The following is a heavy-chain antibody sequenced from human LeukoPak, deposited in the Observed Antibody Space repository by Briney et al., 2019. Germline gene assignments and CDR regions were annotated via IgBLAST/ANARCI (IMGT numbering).Heavy chain of an antibody. D-gene: IGHD6-19*01. Sequence: GGSLRLSCAASGIILSSYWMSWVRQAPGKGLEWVANIKQDGSEKWYVDSVKGRFTISRDNAKNSLYLQMNSLRVEDTAVYYCAREFRSGYNSRWFDYWGQGALVTVSS. CDR2: IKQDGSEK. CDR3: AREFRSGYNSRWFDY. J-gene: IGHJ5*01. V-gene: IGHV3-7*01. CDR1: GIILSSYW.